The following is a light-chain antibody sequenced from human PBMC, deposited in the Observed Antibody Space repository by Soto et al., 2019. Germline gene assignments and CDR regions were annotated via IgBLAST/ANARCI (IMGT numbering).Light chain of an antibody. J-gene: IGKJ5*01. V-gene: IGKV3-15*01. Sequence: EIVMTQSPATLSVTKGERATLSCRASQSVSSNLAWYQQKPGQAPRLLIYGASTRATGIPARFSGSGSGTEFTLTISSLQSEDFAVYYCQQYNNWPITFGQGTRLEI. CDR3: QQYNNWPIT. CDR2: GAS. CDR1: QSVSSN.